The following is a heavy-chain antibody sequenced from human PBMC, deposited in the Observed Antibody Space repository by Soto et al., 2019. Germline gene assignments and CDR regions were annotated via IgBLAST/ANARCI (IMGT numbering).Heavy chain of an antibody. CDR3: AREQRGVAGSTYDY. V-gene: IGHV3-33*01. CDR2: IWYDGSRT. D-gene: IGHD6-19*01. CDR1: GFTFSTYG. Sequence: QVQLVESGGGVVQPGTSLRLSCAASGFTFSTYGMHWVRQAPGKGLDWVALIWYDGSRTHYAESVKGRFTISRDNSKNTLLLQMNSLRVEDTAVYYCAREQRGVAGSTYDYWGQGTLVTVSS. J-gene: IGHJ4*02.